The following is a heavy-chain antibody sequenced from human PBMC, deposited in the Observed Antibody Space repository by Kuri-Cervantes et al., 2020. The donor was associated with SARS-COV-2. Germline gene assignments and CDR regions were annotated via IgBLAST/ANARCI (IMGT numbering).Heavy chain of an antibody. D-gene: IGHD6-19*01. CDR3: ARDLIGVAGPLDY. J-gene: IGHJ4*02. CDR1: GFTFSSYA. Sequence: GGSLRLSCAASGFTFSSYAMHWVRQAPGKGLEWVAVISYDGSNKYYADSVKGRFTISRDNSKNTLYLQMNSLRAEDTAVYYCARDLIGVAGPLDYWGQGTLVTVSS. V-gene: IGHV3-30*04. CDR2: ISYDGSNK.